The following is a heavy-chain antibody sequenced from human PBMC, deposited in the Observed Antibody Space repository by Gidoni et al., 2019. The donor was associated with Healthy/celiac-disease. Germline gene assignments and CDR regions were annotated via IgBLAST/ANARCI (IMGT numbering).Heavy chain of an antibody. CDR3: AKGGAAGTPWSQFDY. J-gene: IGHJ4*02. Sequence: EVQLVESGGGLVQPGRSLRLSCAASGFTFDDYAMHWVRQAPGKGLEWVSGISWNSGSIGYADAVKGRFTISRDNAKNSLYLQMNSLRAEDTALYYCAKGGAAGTPWSQFDYWGQGTLVTVSS. CDR2: ISWNSGSI. CDR1: GFTFDDYA. V-gene: IGHV3-9*01. D-gene: IGHD6-13*01.